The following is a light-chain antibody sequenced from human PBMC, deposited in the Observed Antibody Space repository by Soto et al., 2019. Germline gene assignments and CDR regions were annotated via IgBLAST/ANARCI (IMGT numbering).Light chain of an antibody. CDR1: QTVGYN. CDR3: QQYENWPPYT. J-gene: IGKJ2*01. Sequence: EIVMTQSPATLSVSPGERVTLSCRASQTVGYNLAWFQQKPCQAPRLLFYDTSIRATGIPARFSGSGFGTEFTLTINSLQSEDFAGYYCQQYENWPPYTFGQGTKLEIK. V-gene: IGKV3-15*01. CDR2: DTS.